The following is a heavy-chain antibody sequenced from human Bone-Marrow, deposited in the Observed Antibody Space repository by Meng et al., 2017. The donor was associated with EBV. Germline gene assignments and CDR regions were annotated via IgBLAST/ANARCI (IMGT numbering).Heavy chain of an antibody. J-gene: IGHJ5*01. CDR3: ARVGGITMIRGVIMTRNNWFDS. CDR1: EYTFTAYA. V-gene: IGHV1-3*01. D-gene: IGHD3-10*01. CDR2: INAGNGDR. Sequence: QVQGGRVGGEVKKPGASVKVACKASEYTFTAYAIHGVRQAPGQGLEWMGWINAGNGDRKYSQKFQGRVTITRDSSASTAYMELSSLRSEDTAVYYCARVGGITMIRGVIMTRNNWFDSWGQGTLVTVSS.